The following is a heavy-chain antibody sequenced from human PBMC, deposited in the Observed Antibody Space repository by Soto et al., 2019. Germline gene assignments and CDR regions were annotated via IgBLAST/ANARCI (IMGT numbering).Heavy chain of an antibody. V-gene: IGHV6-1*01. CDR3: ARDPPDFNSGFDF. CDR2: TYYRSKWIS. CDR1: MDSVSSNRAT. J-gene: IGHJ4*02. D-gene: IGHD1-26*01. Sequence: SQTLSLTCAISMDSVSSNRATWNWIRQSPSGGLEWLGRTYYRSKWISDYAMSVKGRISINPDTSKNLVSLHLNFVTPEDTAVYYCARDPPDFNSGFDFWGQGTPVTVSS.